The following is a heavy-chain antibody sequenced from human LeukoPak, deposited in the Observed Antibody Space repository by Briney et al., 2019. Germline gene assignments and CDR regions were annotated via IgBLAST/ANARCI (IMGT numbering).Heavy chain of an antibody. J-gene: IGHJ4*02. CDR3: ARDYYDSSGYYGY. V-gene: IGHV3-30-3*01. Sequence: GGSLRPSCAASGFNFGSYSMHWVRQAPGKGLEWVAVISYDGNNKYYADSVKGRFTISRDNSKNTLYLQMNSLRAEDTAVYYCARDYYDSSGYYGYWGQGTLVTVSS. D-gene: IGHD3-22*01. CDR2: ISYDGNNK. CDR1: GFNFGSYS.